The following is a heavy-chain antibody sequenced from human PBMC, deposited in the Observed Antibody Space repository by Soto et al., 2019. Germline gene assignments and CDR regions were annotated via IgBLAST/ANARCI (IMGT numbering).Heavy chain of an antibody. CDR3: ARLSGYCSGGSCYGGYYYYGMDV. J-gene: IGHJ6*02. CDR1: GYSFTSYW. CDR2: IYPGDSDT. D-gene: IGHD2-15*01. V-gene: IGHV5-51*01. Sequence: PGESLKISCKGSGYSFTSYWIGWVRQMPGKGLEWMGIIYPGDSDTRYSPSFQGQVTISADKSISTAYLQWSSLKASDTAMYYCARLSGYCSGGSCYGGYYYYGMDVWGQGTTVTVSS.